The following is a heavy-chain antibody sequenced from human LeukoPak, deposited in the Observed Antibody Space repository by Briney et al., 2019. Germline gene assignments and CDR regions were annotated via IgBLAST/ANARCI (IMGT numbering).Heavy chain of an antibody. J-gene: IGHJ6*02. Sequence: GGSLRLSCAASGFTFSNYAMTWVRQAPGKGLVWVSRINNDGSSASYVDSVKGRFTISRDNAKNTLFLQMNSLRAEDTAVYYCARRGTGHGMDVWGQGTTVIVSS. CDR3: ARRGTGHGMDV. CDR2: INNDGSSA. D-gene: IGHD1-1*01. V-gene: IGHV3-74*01. CDR1: GFTFSNYA.